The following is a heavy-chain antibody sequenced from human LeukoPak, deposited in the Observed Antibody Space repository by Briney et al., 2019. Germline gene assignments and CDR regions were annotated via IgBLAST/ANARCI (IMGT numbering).Heavy chain of an antibody. CDR2: INHSGST. J-gene: IGHJ4*02. CDR1: GFTVSSNY. CDR3: ARGQDYYDSNYFDY. Sequence: GSLRLSCAASGFTVSSNYMSWVRQAPGKGLEWIGEINHSGSTNYNPSLKSRVTISVDTSKNQFSLKLSSVTAADTAVYYCARGQDYYDSNYFDYWGQGTLVTVSS. V-gene: IGHV4-34*01. D-gene: IGHD3-22*01.